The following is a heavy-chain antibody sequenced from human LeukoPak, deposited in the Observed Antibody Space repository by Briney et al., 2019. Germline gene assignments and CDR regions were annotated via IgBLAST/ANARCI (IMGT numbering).Heavy chain of an antibody. D-gene: IGHD3-10*01. J-gene: IGHJ5*02. V-gene: IGHV1-18*01. CDR2: ISAYNGNT. Sequence: ASVKVSCKASGYTFTSYGISWVRQAPGQGLEWMGWISAYNGNTNYAQKLQGRVTMTTDTSTSTAYMELRSLRSDDTAVYYCASTLPSIWSRELLGDGCDPCGQGTLGNVSS. CDR3: ASTLPSIWSRELLGDGCDP. CDR1: GYTFTSYG.